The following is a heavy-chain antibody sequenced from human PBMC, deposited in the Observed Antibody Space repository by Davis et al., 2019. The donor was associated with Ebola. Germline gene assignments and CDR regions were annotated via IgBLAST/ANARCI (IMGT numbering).Heavy chain of an antibody. CDR3: ARGFGYQLLKSWFDP. D-gene: IGHD2-2*01. J-gene: IGHJ5*02. V-gene: IGHV4-34*01. CDR2: IYHSGST. Sequence: PSETLSLTCAVYGGSLNNYYWSWIRQPPGKGLEWIGEIYHSGSTYYNPSLKSRVTISVDTSKNQFSLKLSSVTAADTAVYYCARGFGYQLLKSWFDPWGQGTLVTVSS. CDR1: GGSLNNYY.